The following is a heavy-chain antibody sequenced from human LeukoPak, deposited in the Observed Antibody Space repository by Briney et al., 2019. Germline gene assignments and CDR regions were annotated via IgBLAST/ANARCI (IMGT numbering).Heavy chain of an antibody. J-gene: IGHJ4*02. Sequence: GGPLTLSCAASGFTFSAYTMHWLPQTPGKGLEWVAVISYDGTDKYYAGSVRGRFTISRDNAKDTLSLQMNSLRAEDTAVYYCVKGSVTYTGGYFDYWGQGTLVTVPS. CDR2: ISYDGTDK. CDR3: VKGSVTYTGGYFDY. CDR1: GFTFSAYT. V-gene: IGHV3-30*03. D-gene: IGHD3-10*01.